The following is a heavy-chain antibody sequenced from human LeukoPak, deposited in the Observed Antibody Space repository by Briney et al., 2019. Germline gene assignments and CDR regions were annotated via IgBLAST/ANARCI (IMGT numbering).Heavy chain of an antibody. CDR3: ARHPAYSGSYLGYFDY. CDR2: IYYSGST. D-gene: IGHD1-26*01. J-gene: IGHJ4*02. Sequence: SETLSLTCTVSGGSISSSSYYWGWIRQPPGKELEWIGSIYYSGSTYYNPSLKSRVTISVDTSKNQFSLKLSSVTAADTAVYYCARHPAYSGSYLGYFDYWGQGTLVTVSS. CDR1: GGSISSSSYY. V-gene: IGHV4-39*01.